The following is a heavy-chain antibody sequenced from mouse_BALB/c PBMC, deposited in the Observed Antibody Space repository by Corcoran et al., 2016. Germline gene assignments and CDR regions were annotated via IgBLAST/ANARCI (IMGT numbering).Heavy chain of an antibody. Sequence: QIQLQQSGPELVKPGASVKISCKASGYTFTDYYINGVKEKPGQGLEWIGWIYPGSGNTKYNEKFKGKATLTVDTSSSTAYMKLSSLTSEDTAVYFCARGLGHYAMDDWGQGTSVTVSS. D-gene: IGHD3-3*01. V-gene: IGHV1-84*02. CDR1: GYTFTDYY. J-gene: IGHJ4*01. CDR2: IYPGSGNT. CDR3: ARGLGHYAMDD.